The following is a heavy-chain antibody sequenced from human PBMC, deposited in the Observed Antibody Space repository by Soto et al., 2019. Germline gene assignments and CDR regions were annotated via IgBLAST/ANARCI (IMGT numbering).Heavy chain of an antibody. CDR1: GGSISSSSYY. D-gene: IGHD2-15*01. V-gene: IGHV4-39*01. CDR2: IYYSGST. J-gene: IGHJ5*02. CDR3: ARWVVAANNWFDP. Sequence: SETLSLTCTVSGGSISSSSYYWGWIRQPPGKGLEWIGSIYYSGSTYYNPSLKSRVTISVDTSKNQFSLKLSSVTAADTAVYYCARWVVAANNWFDPWGQGTLVTVSS.